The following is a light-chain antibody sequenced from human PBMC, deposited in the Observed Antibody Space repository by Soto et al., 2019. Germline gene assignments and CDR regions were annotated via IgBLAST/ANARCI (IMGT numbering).Light chain of an antibody. Sequence: EIVLTQSPGTLSLSPGERATLSCRASQTVNNNYLTWYQQTPGQAPRLLIYGASSRATGIPDKFSASGSGTDFTLTSSRLEPEDFAVYYCQQYGTSPVTFGPGTKVDIK. CDR1: QTVNNNY. V-gene: IGKV3-20*01. J-gene: IGKJ3*01. CDR2: GAS. CDR3: QQYGTSPVT.